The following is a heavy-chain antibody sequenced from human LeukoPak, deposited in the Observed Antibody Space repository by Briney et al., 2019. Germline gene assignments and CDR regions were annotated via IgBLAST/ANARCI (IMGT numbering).Heavy chain of an antibody. D-gene: IGHD5-24*01. V-gene: IGHV3-53*01. Sequence: PGGSLRLSCAASGFTVNNNYITWVRQAPGKGLEWVSVLYSNNITYYADSVRGRFIISRDNSKNTLYLQMNSLRAEDTAVYYCAREMTIITYSFDSWGQGTLVTVSS. J-gene: IGHJ4*02. CDR3: AREMTIITYSFDS. CDR2: LYSNNIT. CDR1: GFTVNNNY.